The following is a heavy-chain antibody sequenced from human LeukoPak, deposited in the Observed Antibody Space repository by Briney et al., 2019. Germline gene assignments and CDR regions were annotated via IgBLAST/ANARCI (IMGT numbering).Heavy chain of an antibody. CDR1: GCTFDDYT. V-gene: IGHV3-43*01. Sequence: GGSLRLSCAASGCTFDDYTMHWVRQAPGKGLEWVSLISWDGGSTYYADSVKGRFTISRDNSKNSLYLQMNSLRTEDTALYYCAKDSLSSTSCYFDYWGQGTLVTVSS. J-gene: IGHJ4*02. CDR2: ISWDGGST. CDR3: AKDSLSSTSCYFDY. D-gene: IGHD2-2*01.